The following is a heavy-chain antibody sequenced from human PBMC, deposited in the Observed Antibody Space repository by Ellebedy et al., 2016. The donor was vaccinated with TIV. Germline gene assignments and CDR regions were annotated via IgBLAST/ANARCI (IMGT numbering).Heavy chain of an antibody. Sequence: GESLKISCAASGSTFTNYAMSWVRQAPGKGLEWVSAISTSGGSTYYADSVKGRFTVSRDDAKNTLYLQMNSLRAEDTAVYYCAAVQYWEAVFDMWGQGTMVTVSS. D-gene: IGHD2-8*02. J-gene: IGHJ3*02. CDR2: ISTSGGST. CDR1: GSTFTNYA. V-gene: IGHV3-23*01. CDR3: AAVQYWEAVFDM.